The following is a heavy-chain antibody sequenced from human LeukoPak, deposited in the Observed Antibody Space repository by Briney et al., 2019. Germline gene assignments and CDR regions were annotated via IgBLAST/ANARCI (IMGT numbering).Heavy chain of an antibody. CDR3: AREFRSGSYSAFDI. CDR1: GFTFSSYW. D-gene: IGHD1-26*01. Sequence: GGSLRLSCAASGFTFSSYWMSWVRQAPGKGLEWVANIKQDGSEKYYVDSVKGRFTISRDNAKNSLYLQMNSLRAEDAAVYYCAREFRSGSYSAFDIWGQGTMVTVSS. J-gene: IGHJ3*02. CDR2: IKQDGSEK. V-gene: IGHV3-7*01.